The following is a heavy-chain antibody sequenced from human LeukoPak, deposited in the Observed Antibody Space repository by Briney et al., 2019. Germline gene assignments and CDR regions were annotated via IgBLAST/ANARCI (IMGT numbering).Heavy chain of an antibody. CDR2: ISAYNGNT. CDR1: GYTFTSYG. Sequence: ASVKVSCKASGYTFTSYGISWVRQAPGQGLEWMGWISAYNGNTNYAQKLQGRVTMTTDTSTSTAYMELRSLRSDDTAVYYCARDFRLGVTTLSVDYWGQGTLVTVSS. V-gene: IGHV1-18*01. CDR3: ARDFRLGVTTLSVDY. J-gene: IGHJ4*02. D-gene: IGHD4-17*01.